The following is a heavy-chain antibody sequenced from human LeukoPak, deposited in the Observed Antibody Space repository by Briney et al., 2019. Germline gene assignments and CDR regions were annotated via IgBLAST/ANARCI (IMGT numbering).Heavy chain of an antibody. CDR1: GFTFSSYG. CDR3: AKCGYYYGSEYLDY. Sequence: GGSLRLSCAASGFTFSSYGMHWVRQAPGKGLEWVAFIRYDGSNKYYADSVKGRFTISRDNSKNTLYLQMNSLRAEDTAVYYCAKCGYYYGSEYLDYWGQGTLVTVSS. J-gene: IGHJ4*02. D-gene: IGHD3-10*01. V-gene: IGHV3-30*02. CDR2: IRYDGSNK.